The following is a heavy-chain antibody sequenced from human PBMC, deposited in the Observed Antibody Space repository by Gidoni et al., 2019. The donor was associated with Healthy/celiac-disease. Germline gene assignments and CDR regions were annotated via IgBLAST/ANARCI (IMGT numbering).Heavy chain of an antibody. J-gene: IGHJ4*02. CDR2: ISYDGSNK. CDR1: GFTFSRYA. CDR3: AGGEGEYSSSPSAFDY. D-gene: IGHD6-6*01. V-gene: IGHV3-30-3*01. Sequence: QVQLVESGGGVVQPGRSLRLSCAAPGFTFSRYAMPWVRQAPGKGLEWVAVISYDGSNKYYADSVKGRFTISRDNSKNTLYLQMNSLRAEDTAVYYCAGGEGEYSSSPSAFDYWGQGTLVTVSS.